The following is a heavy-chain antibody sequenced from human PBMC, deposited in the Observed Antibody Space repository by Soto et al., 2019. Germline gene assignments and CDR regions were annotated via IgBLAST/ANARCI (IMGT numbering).Heavy chain of an antibody. D-gene: IGHD6-13*01. CDR2: IYYSGST. J-gene: IGHJ4*02. Sequence: SETLSLTCTVSGGSISSGDYYWSWIRKPPGKGLEWIGYIYYSGSTYYTPSLKRRVTISVEPSQNQFALQLSSGPAADTAVYYGSRGAAAACDYWGQGTLVTVSS. CDR1: GGSISSGDYY. V-gene: IGHV4-30-4*01. CDR3: SRGAAAACDY.